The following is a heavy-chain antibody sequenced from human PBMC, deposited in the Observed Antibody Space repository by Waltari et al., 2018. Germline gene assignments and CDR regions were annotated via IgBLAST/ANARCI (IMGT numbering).Heavy chain of an antibody. J-gene: IGHJ4*02. D-gene: IGHD5-12*01. Sequence: QLRLQESRPGLVRPSGTLSLTCDVAGDSVSSTYWWSWVRQSPGKGLGWIGQVHGSGKTNYNPSFASRVSVSLHTPANQFSLTVTSATAADTAVYYCGRDRGRGLYLDSWGQGTLVTVSP. V-gene: IGHV4-4*02. CDR3: GRDRGRGLYLDS. CDR1: GDSVSSTYW. CDR2: VHGSGKT.